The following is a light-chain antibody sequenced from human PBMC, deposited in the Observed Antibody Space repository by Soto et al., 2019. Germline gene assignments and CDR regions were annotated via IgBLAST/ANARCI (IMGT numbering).Light chain of an antibody. CDR2: DAS. CDR1: QSINNR. CDR3: QQFIDGWT. V-gene: IGKV1-5*01. Sequence: IQITQSQSTLSASIGDRVTITCRASQSINNRLAWYQQMPGKAPNLLIYDASTLESGVPSRFRGSGSETEFTLTISGLQPDDFATYYCQQFIDGWTFGQGNKVEIK. J-gene: IGKJ1*01.